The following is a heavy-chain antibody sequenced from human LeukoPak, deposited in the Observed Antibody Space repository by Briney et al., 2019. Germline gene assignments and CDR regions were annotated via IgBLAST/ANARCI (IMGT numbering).Heavy chain of an antibody. CDR1: GGSISSYY. CDR3: ARDYRLGAHFDY. D-gene: IGHD1-26*01. CDR2: IYTSGST. V-gene: IGHV4-4*07. Sequence: SETLSLTCTVSGGSISSYYWSCIRQPAGKGLEWIGRIYTSGSTNYNPSLKSRVTMSVDTSKNQFSLKLSSVTAADTAVYYCARDYRLGAHFDYWGQGTLVTVSS. J-gene: IGHJ4*02.